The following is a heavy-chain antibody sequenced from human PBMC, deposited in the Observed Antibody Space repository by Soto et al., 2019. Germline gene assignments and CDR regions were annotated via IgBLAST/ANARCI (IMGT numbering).Heavy chain of an antibody. CDR2: INAGNGNT. V-gene: IGHV1-3*01. CDR3: ARVRQLVGYFYYDMDV. D-gene: IGHD6-6*01. Sequence: ASVKVSCKASGYTFTSYAMHWVRQAPGQRLEWMGWINAGNGNTKYSQKLQGRVTITRDTSASTAYMELSSLRSEDTAVYYCARVRQLVGYFYYDMDVWGKGTTVTVSS. J-gene: IGHJ6*03. CDR1: GYTFTSYA.